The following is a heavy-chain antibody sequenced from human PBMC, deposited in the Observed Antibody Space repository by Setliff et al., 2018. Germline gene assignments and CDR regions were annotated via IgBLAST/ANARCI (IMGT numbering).Heavy chain of an antibody. V-gene: IGHV4-4*07. CDR3: ARDAAFGGSSWYYYGMDV. CDR1: GGSISSYY. CDR2: IYHSGST. J-gene: IGHJ6*02. Sequence: PSETLSLTCTVSGGSISSYYWSWIRQPAGKGLEWIGHIYHSGSTYYNPSLKSRVTISVDTSKNQFSLKLSSVTAADTAVYYCARDAAFGGSSWYYYGMDVWGQGTKVTVSS. D-gene: IGHD6-13*01.